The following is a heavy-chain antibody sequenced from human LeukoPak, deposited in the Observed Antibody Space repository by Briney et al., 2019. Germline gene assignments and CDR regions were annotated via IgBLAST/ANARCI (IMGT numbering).Heavy chain of an antibody. Sequence: SQTLSLTCTASGVTMRGAGFYWTWIRQRPGKGLEWIGYTYYSGTTYYNPSLESRVTISIDTSQGQFSLKMSSVTAADTAVYYCARDFWSGYGYFDSWGQGVLVTVSS. J-gene: IGHJ4*02. CDR3: ARDFWSGYGYFDS. CDR2: TYYSGTT. V-gene: IGHV4-31*03. D-gene: IGHD3-3*01. CDR1: GVTMRGAGFY.